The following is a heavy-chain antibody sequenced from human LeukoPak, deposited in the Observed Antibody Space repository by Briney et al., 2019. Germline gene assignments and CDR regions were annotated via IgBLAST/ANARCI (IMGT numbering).Heavy chain of an antibody. CDR1: GFTFSSYG. CDR3: ARDWGYYYDSSGYYYEGAFDI. D-gene: IGHD3-22*01. J-gene: IGHJ3*02. CDR2: IWYDGSNK. Sequence: SGGSLRLSCAASGFTFSSYGMHWVRQAPGKGLEWVAVIWYDGSNKYYADSVKGRFTISRDNSKNTLYLQMNSLRAEDTAVHYCARDWGYYYDSSGYYYEGAFDIWGQGTMVTVSS. V-gene: IGHV3-33*01.